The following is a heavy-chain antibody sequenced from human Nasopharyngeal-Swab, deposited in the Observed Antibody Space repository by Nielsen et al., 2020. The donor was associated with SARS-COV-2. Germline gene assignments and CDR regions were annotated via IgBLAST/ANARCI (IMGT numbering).Heavy chain of an antibody. V-gene: IGHV1-2*02. CDR2: INPNSGGT. CDR3: ACSSSFDP. Sequence: VSVKVSCKASGYTFTGYYMHRERQAPGQGLEWMGWINPNSGGTNYAQKFQGRVTMTRDTSISTAYMELSRLRSDDTAVYYCACSSSFDPWGQGTLVTVSS. J-gene: IGHJ5*02. D-gene: IGHD2-15*01. CDR1: GYTFTGYY.